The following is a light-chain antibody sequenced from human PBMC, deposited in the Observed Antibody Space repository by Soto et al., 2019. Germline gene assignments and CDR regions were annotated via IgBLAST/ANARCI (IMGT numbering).Light chain of an antibody. CDR1: SSDVGSYNL. V-gene: IGLV2-23*01. CDR3: CSYAGSSTLYVV. J-gene: IGLJ2*01. CDR2: EGS. Sequence: QSVLTQPASVSGSPGQSITISCTGTSSDVGSYNLVSWYQQHPGKAPKLMIYEGSKRPSGVSNRFSGSKSGNTASLTISGLQAEDEADYYCCSYAGSSTLYVVFGGGTQLTVL.